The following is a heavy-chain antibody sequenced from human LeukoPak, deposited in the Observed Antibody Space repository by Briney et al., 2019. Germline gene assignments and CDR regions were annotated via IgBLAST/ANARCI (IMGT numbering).Heavy chain of an antibody. CDR1: GFTFSSYG. Sequence: QPGRSLRLSCAASGFTFSSYGMHWVRQAPGKGLEWVAVISYDGSNKYYADSVKGRFTISRDNSKNTLYLQMNSLRAEDTAVYYCAKDRGKHQVLVEFDYWGQGTLVTVSS. CDR2: ISYDGSNK. V-gene: IGHV3-30*18. D-gene: IGHD2-2*01. CDR3: AKDRGKHQVLVEFDY. J-gene: IGHJ4*02.